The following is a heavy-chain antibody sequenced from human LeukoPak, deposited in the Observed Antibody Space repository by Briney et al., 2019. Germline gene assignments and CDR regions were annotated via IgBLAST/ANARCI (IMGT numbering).Heavy chain of an antibody. Sequence: SETLSLTCAVYGGSFSGYYWSWIRQPPGKGLEWIGEINHSGSTNYNPSLKSRVTISVDTSKNQFSLKLSSVTAADTAVYYCARGSGSKAARLKYFDYWGQGTLVTVSS. J-gene: IGHJ4*02. CDR3: ARGSGSKAARLKYFDY. V-gene: IGHV4-34*01. CDR1: GGSFSGYY. CDR2: INHSGST. D-gene: IGHD6-6*01.